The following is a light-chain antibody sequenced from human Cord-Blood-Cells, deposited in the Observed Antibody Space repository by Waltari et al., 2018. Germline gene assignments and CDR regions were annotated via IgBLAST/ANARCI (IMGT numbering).Light chain of an antibody. Sequence: EIVLTQSPATLSLSPGERATLSCRASQSVSSYLAWYQQKPGQAPRLLIDDASNRATGIPARFSGSGSGTDFTRTISSLEPEDFAVYYCQQRSNWPLTFGQGTRLEIK. V-gene: IGKV3-11*01. J-gene: IGKJ5*01. CDR2: DAS. CDR1: QSVSSY. CDR3: QQRSNWPLT.